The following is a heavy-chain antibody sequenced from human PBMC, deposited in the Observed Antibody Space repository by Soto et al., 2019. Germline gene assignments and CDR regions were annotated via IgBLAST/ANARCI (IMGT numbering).Heavy chain of an antibody. CDR2: ISYDGSNK. CDR1: GFTFSSYG. J-gene: IGHJ5*02. V-gene: IGHV3-30*18. CDR3: AKDLTITIFGVVTPNWFDP. Sequence: GALRLSCAASGFTFSSYGMHWVRQAPGKGLEWVAVISYDGSNKYYADSVKGRFTISRDNSKNTLYLQMNSLRAEDTAVYYCAKDLTITIFGVVTPNWFDPWGQGTLVTVSS. D-gene: IGHD3-3*01.